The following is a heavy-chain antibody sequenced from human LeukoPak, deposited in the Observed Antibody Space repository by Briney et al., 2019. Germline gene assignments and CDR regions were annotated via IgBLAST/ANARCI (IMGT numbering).Heavy chain of an antibody. D-gene: IGHD5-12*01. CDR3: VRSGYDRAIDY. J-gene: IGHJ4*02. V-gene: IGHV1-46*01. Sequence: GASVKVSCKASGYTFTSYYMHWVRQAPGQGLEWMGIINPSGGSTSYAQKFQGRVTMTRDTSTSTVYMELSSLRSEDTAVYYCVRSGYDRAIDYWGQGTLVTVSS. CDR2: INPSGGST. CDR1: GYTFTSYY.